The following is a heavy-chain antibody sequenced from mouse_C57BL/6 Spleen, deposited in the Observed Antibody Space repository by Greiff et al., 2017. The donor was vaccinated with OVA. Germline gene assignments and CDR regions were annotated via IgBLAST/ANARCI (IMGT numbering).Heavy chain of an antibody. Sequence: VQLQQSGPGLVKPSQSLSLTCSVTGYSITSGYYWNWIRQFPGNKLEWMGYISYDGSNNYNPSLKNRISITRDTSKNQFFLKLNSVTTEDTATYYCAGVRGYDCWFAYWGQGTLVTVSA. CDR2: ISYDGSN. D-gene: IGHD2-2*01. CDR1: GYSITSGYY. CDR3: AGVRGYDCWFAY. V-gene: IGHV3-6*01. J-gene: IGHJ3*01.